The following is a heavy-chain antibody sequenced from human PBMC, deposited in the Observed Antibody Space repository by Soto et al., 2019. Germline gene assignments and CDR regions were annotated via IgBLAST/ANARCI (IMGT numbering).Heavy chain of an antibody. CDR2: INSFGSST. J-gene: IGHJ3*02. V-gene: IGHV3-74*01. Sequence: GGSLRLSCAASGFSFSSYGLNWVRQAPGKGLEWVSHINSFGSSTSYADSVKGRFTISRDNAKNTLYLQMNSLSAEDTAVYYCARAYCSGGSCYSGDAFDIWGQGTMVTVSS. CDR3: ARAYCSGGSCYSGDAFDI. CDR1: GFSFSSYG. D-gene: IGHD2-15*01.